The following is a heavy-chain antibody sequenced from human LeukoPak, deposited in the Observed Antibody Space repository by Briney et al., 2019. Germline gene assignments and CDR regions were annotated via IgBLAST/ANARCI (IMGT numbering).Heavy chain of an antibody. V-gene: IGHV4-4*09. J-gene: IGHJ4*02. CDR1: DGSTSSFY. CDR3: ARLTYYYDTSGYYQYYFDL. CDR2: IYTSGST. D-gene: IGHD3-22*01. Sequence: SETLSLTCTVSDGSTSSFYWSWIRQPPRKGLEWIWYIYTSGSTNYNPSLKSRVTISVDTSKNQFSLKLSSVTAEDTAVYYCARLTYYYDTSGYYQYYFDLWGQGTLVTVSS.